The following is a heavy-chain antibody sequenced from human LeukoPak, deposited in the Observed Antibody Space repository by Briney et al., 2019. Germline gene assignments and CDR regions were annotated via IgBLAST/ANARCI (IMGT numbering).Heavy chain of an antibody. CDR3: AKDPTIFGVVIQGRFDP. D-gene: IGHD3-3*01. V-gene: IGHV3-53*05. CDR2: IYSGGST. CDR1: GFTVSSNY. Sequence: GSLRLSCAASGFTVSSNYMSWVRQAPGKGLEWVSVIYSGGSTYYADSVKGRFTISRDNSKNTLYLQMNSLRAEDTAVYCCAKDPTIFGVVIQGRFDPWGQGTLVTVSS. J-gene: IGHJ5*02.